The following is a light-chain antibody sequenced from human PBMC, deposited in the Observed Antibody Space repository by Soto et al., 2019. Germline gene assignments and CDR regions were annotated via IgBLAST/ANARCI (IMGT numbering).Light chain of an antibody. J-gene: IGKJ5*01. Sequence: EIVLTRSPGTLSLSPGERATLSCRASQSVSSSYLAWYQQKPGQAPRLLIYGASSRATGIPDRFSGSGSGTDFTLTISRLESEDFAVYHCQQYNNWPPGITFGQGTRLEIK. V-gene: IGKV3-20*01. CDR3: QQYNNWPPGIT. CDR2: GAS. CDR1: QSVSSSY.